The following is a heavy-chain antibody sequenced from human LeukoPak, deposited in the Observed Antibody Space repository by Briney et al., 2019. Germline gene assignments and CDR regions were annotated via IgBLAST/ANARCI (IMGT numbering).Heavy chain of an antibody. CDR1: GFTFSSYA. V-gene: IGHV3-30-3*01. Sequence: GRSLKLSCAASGFTFSSYAMRWVRQAPGKGLEWVAVISYDGSNKYYADSVKGRFTISRDNSKNTLYLQMNSLRAEDTAVYYCAKGVGPLSYYGVDVWGQGTTVTVSS. CDR3: AKGVGPLSYYGVDV. D-gene: IGHD3-9*01. CDR2: ISYDGSNK. J-gene: IGHJ6*02.